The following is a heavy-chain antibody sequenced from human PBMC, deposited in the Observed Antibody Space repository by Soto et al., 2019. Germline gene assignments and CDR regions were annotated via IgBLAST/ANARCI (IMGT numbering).Heavy chain of an antibody. CDR2: IYYNVTT. CDR3: AGSTSRGVFIDY. CDR1: GGSISSNF. J-gene: IGHJ4*02. Sequence: SETLSLTCTVSGGSISSNFWTWIRQPPGKGLEWIGYIYYNVTTNSNPSLMSRVIISVDTPKSQFSLRLSSVTAADTAVYYCAGSTSRGVFIDYWGQGTLVTVSS. D-gene: IGHD3-10*01. V-gene: IGHV4-59*01.